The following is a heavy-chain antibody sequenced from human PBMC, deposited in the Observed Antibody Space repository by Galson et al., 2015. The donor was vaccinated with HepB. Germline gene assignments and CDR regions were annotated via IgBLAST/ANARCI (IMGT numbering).Heavy chain of an antibody. J-gene: IGHJ3*02. V-gene: IGHV3-30*04. CDR3: AVTGEVAPHDAFDI. CDR2: ISYDGSNK. CDR1: GFTFSSYA. Sequence: SLRLSCAASGFTFSSYAMHWVRQAPGKGLEWVAVISYDGSNKYYADSVKGRFTISRDNSKNTLYLQMNSLRAEDTAVYYCAVTGEVAPHDAFDIWGQGTMVTVSS. D-gene: IGHD7-27*01.